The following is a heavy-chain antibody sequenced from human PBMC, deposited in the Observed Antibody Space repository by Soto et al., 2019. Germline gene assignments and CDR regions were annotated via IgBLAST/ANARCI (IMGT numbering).Heavy chain of an antibody. J-gene: IGHJ6*02. V-gene: IGHV1-18*01. CDR3: ARDTTVTADYGMDV. CDR2: ISAYNGNT. Sequence: QVQLVQSGAEVKKPGASVKVSCKASGYTFTSYGISWVRQAPGQGLEWMGWISAYNGNTNYAQKLQGRVTMTTGTSTSTAYMELRSRRADDTAVYYCARDTTVTADYGMDVWGQGTTVTVSS. D-gene: IGHD4-17*01. CDR1: GYTFTSYG.